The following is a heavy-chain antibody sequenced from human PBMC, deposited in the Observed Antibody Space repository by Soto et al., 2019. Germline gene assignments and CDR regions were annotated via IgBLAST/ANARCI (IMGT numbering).Heavy chain of an antibody. CDR3: ATLPATEPIFDY. V-gene: IGHV1-46*01. J-gene: IGHJ4*02. D-gene: IGHD2-2*01. CDR2: INPSGGST. Sequence: ASVKVSCKASGYTFTSYYMHWVRQAPGQGLEWMGIINPSGGSTSYAQKFQGRVAMTRDTSTSTVYMELSSLRSEDTAVYYCATLPATEPIFDYWGQGTLVTVSS. CDR1: GYTFTSYY.